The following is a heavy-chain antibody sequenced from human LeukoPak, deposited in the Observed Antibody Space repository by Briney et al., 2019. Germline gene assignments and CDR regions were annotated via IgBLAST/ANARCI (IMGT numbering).Heavy chain of an antibody. CDR2: ISWNSGII. J-gene: IGHJ1*01. D-gene: IGHD3-22*01. CDR3: AKAPPYYSDSSGYFQH. V-gene: IGHV3-9*01. Sequence: QPGRSLRLSCAASGFTFDDSAMHWVRQVPGKGLEWVSGISWNSGIIDYADSVKGRFTISRDNAKNSLYLQMNNLRPDDTAFYYCAKAPPYYSDSSGYFQHWGQGTLVTVSS. CDR1: GFTFDDSA.